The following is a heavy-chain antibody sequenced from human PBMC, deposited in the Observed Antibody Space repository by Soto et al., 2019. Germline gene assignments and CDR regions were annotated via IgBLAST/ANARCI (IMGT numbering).Heavy chain of an antibody. CDR1: GGSISSGGYY. Sequence: QVQLQESGPGLVKPSQTLSLTCTVSGGSISSGGYYWSWIRQHPGKGLEWIGYIYYSGSTYYNPSLKSRVTISIDTSKNQFSLKLSSVTAADTAVYYCARNTYFSYWFDPWGQGTLVTVSS. J-gene: IGHJ5*02. V-gene: IGHV4-31*03. CDR2: IYYSGST. D-gene: IGHD3-3*01. CDR3: ARNTYFSYWFDP.